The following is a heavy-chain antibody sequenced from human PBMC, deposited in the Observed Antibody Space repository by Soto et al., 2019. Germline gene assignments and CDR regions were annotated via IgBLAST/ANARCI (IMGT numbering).Heavy chain of an antibody. Sequence: SDPLFLNCPFPCFSIKRYYWSWIRQPPGKGLEWIGYIYYSGSTNYNPSLKSRVTISVDTSKNQFSLKLSSVTAADTAVYYCARRYSSAFDIWGQGTMVT. CDR2: IYYSGST. CDR3: ARRYSSAFDI. D-gene: IGHD6-13*01. CDR1: CFSIKRYY. J-gene: IGHJ3*02. V-gene: IGHV4-59*08.